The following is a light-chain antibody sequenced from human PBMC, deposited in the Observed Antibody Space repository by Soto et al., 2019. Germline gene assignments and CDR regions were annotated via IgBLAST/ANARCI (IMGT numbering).Light chain of an antibody. V-gene: IGKV3-20*01. CDR1: QSVASSF. CDR3: QQYNKWPPWT. CDR2: GAS. Sequence: EIVLTQSPGALSLSPGERATLSCRASQSVASSFLAWYQQKPGQAPRLLMYGASSRATGIPDRFSGSGSGTEFTLTISGLQSDDFAVYFCQQYNKWPPWTFGHGTKVEIK. J-gene: IGKJ1*01.